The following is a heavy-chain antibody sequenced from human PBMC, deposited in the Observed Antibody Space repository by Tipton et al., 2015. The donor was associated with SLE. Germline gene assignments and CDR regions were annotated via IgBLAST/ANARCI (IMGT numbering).Heavy chain of an antibody. CDR3: ASERWFGELLAFDI. V-gene: IGHV4-31*03. CDR1: GGSMTSGGYY. J-gene: IGHJ3*02. D-gene: IGHD3-10*01. CDR2: IHYSGST. Sequence: TLSLTCNVSGGSMTSGGYYWNWIRQSPGRGLEGIGYIHYSGSTYYNTALKSRLVISAETSKSHFSLKLNSVTAADTAVYYWASERWFGELLAFDIWGRGTMVTVSS.